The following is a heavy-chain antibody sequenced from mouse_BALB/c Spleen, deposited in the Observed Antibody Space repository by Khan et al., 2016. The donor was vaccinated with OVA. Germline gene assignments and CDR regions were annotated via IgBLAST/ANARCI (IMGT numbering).Heavy chain of an antibody. CDR2: INNGGSYT. J-gene: IGHJ3*01. V-gene: IGHV5-6*01. CDR3: ARHRFTTPTAWFAY. Sequence: EVELVESGGDLVKPGGSLNLSCEASGFTFSSYGMSWLRQTPDKRLEWVATINNGGSYTYFPESVKGRLTISRDNANNTLYLQMSSLKSEDTAMYYCARHRFTTPTAWFAYWGQGTLVTVFA. CDR1: GFTFSSYG. D-gene: IGHD1-2*01.